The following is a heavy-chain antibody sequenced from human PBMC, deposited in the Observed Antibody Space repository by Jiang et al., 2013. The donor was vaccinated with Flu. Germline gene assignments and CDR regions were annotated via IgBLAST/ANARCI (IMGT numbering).Heavy chain of an antibody. CDR2: ITPILGIA. J-gene: IGHJ2*01. Sequence: EVKKPGSSVKVSCKASGGTFSSYTISWVRQAPGQGLEWMGRITPILGIANYAQKFQGRVTITADKSTSTAYMELSSLRSEDTAVYYCARDGSGYDSAYFDLWGRGTLVTVSS. CDR1: GGTFSSYT. CDR3: ARDGSGYDSAYFDL. D-gene: IGHD5-12*01. V-gene: IGHV1-69*04.